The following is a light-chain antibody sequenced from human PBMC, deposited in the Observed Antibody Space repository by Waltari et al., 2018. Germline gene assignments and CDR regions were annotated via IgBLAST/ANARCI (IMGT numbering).Light chain of an antibody. CDR2: GAS. J-gene: IGKJ4*01. CDR1: QSVSSN. CDR3: QQYSNWPLT. V-gene: IGKV3-15*01. Sequence: ETVLTQSPATLSLFPGERATLSCRASQSVSSNLAWYQQKPGQTPRLLIYGASSSATGIPDRFSGSGSGTYFTLTISSLEPEDFAVYYCQQYSNWPLTFGGGTKVEIK.